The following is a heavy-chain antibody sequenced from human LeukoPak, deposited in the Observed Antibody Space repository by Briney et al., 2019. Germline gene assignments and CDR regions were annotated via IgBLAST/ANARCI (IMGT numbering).Heavy chain of an antibody. D-gene: IGHD3-10*01. Sequence: ASVKVSCKASGYTFTGYYMHWVRQAPGQGLEWMGWINPNSGGTNYAQKFQGRVTMTRDTSISTAYMELSRLRSDDTAVYYCARGGYYYGYYYYYMDVWGKGTTVTVSS. V-gene: IGHV1-2*02. CDR3: ARGGYYYGYYYYYMDV. CDR2: INPNSGGT. CDR1: GYTFTGYY. J-gene: IGHJ6*03.